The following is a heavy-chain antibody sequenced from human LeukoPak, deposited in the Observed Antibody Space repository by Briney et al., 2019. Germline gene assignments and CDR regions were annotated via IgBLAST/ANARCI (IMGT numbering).Heavy chain of an antibody. J-gene: IGHJ5*02. CDR3: AGEVLWFGELAWFDP. CDR1: GGSISSYY. V-gene: IGHV4-59*12. CDR2: IYYSGST. Sequence: SETLSLTCTVSGGSISSYYWSWIRQPPGKGLEWIGTIYYSGSTYYNPSLKSRVTISVDTSKNQFSLKLSSVTAADTAVYYCAGEVLWFGELAWFDPWGQGTLVTVSS. D-gene: IGHD3-10*01.